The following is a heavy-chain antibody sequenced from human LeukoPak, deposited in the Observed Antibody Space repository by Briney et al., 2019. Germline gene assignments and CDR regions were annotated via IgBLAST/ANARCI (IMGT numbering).Heavy chain of an antibody. Sequence: GASVKVSCKASGGTFSSYAISWVRQAPGQGLEWMGGIIPIFGTANYAQKFQGRVTITADESTSTAYMELSSLRSEDTAVYYCAKAPATVPYYYYYMDVWGKGTTVTVSS. CDR1: GGTFSSYA. V-gene: IGHV1-69*01. CDR3: AKAPATVPYYYYYMDV. J-gene: IGHJ6*03. D-gene: IGHD4-17*01. CDR2: IIPIFGTA.